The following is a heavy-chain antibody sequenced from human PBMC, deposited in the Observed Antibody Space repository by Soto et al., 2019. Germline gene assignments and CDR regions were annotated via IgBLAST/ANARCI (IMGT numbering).Heavy chain of an antibody. J-gene: IGHJ3*02. V-gene: IGHV4-59*01. D-gene: IGHD3-9*01. CDR1: GGSISSYY. CDR2: IYYSGST. CDR3: ARAILTGYYNVIDAFDI. Sequence: SSETLSLTCTVSGGSISSYYWSWIRQPPGKGLEWIGYIYYSGSTNYNPSLKSRVTISVDTSKNQFSLKLSSVTAADTAVYYCARAILTGYYNVIDAFDIWGQGTMVTVSS.